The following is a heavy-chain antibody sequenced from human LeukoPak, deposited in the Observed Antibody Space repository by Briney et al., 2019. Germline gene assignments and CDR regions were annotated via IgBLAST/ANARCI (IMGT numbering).Heavy chain of an antibody. V-gene: IGHV1-2*02. Sequence: ASVKVSCKASGYTFNGYYKHWVRQAPGQGLEWMGWINPNSGGTNYAQKFQGRVTMTRDTSISTAYMELSRLRSDDTAVYYCARLVVRGKWFDPWGQGTLVTVSS. CDR2: INPNSGGT. J-gene: IGHJ5*02. CDR3: ARLVVRGKWFDP. D-gene: IGHD3-10*01. CDR1: GYTFNGYY.